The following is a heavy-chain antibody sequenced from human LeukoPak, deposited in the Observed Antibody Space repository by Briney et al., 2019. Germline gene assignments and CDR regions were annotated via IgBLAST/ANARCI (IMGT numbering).Heavy chain of an antibody. CDR3: ARHVYGSGSYYHFDY. D-gene: IGHD3-10*01. CDR1: GFTFSSYG. CDR2: IWYDGSNK. V-gene: IGHV3-33*01. J-gene: IGHJ4*02. Sequence: QAGGSLRLSCAASGFTFSSYGMHWVRQAPGKGLEWVAVIWYDGSNKYYADSVKGRFTISRDNSKNTLYLQMNSLRAEDTAVYYCARHVYGSGSYYHFDYWGQGTLVTVSS.